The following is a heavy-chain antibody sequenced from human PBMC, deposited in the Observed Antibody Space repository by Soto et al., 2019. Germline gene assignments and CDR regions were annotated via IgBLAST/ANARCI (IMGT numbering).Heavy chain of an antibody. CDR1: GRIFSSFP. CDR2: VISASGSV. V-gene: IGHV1-69*06. CDR3: ARVGSRDAYNYVLDH. Sequence: QVQVVQSGAEVKKPGSSVKISCKASGRIFSSFPTSWVRQVPGQGLEWMGGVISASGSVTYAPKFQGRVTMTAVNSAGIGYMELTSLTSEDTAIYYCARVGSRDAYNYVLDHWGPGTMVTVSS. J-gene: IGHJ1*01. D-gene: IGHD5-18*01.